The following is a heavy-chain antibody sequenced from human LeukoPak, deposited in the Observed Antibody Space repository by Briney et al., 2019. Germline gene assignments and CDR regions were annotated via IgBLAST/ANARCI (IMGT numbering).Heavy chain of an antibody. J-gene: IGHJ1*01. CDR1: GLTLSSVW. CDR3: AQGSGQYYEH. V-gene: IGHV3-15*07. CDR2: IKSKSAGGTT. Sequence: PGGSLRLSCAVSGLTLSSVWMNWVRQAPEKGLEWVGRIKSKSAGGTTDFAAPVKGRFTISRDDSKNTLYLQMNSLTSEDTAVYYCAQGSGQYYEHWGQGTLVTVSS. D-gene: IGHD2-15*01.